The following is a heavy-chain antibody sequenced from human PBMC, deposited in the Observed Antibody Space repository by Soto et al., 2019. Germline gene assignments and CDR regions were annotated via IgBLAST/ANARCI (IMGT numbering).Heavy chain of an antibody. D-gene: IGHD6-6*01. CDR1: GFTFSSYS. Sequence: WSSLRLSCAASGFTFSSYSMNWVRQAPGKGLEWVSYISSSGSTIYYADSVKVRFTISRDNAKNSLDLQMNSLRAEDTALYYCARVRYSSSSLDYWGQGTLVSVSS. CDR2: ISSSGSTI. V-gene: IGHV3-48*04. CDR3: ARVRYSSSSLDY. J-gene: IGHJ4*02.